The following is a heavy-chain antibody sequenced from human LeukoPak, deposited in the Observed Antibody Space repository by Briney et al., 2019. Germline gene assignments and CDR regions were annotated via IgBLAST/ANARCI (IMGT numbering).Heavy chain of an antibody. CDR2: IWYDGSNK. V-gene: IGHV3-33*06. CDR1: GFTFSSYG. D-gene: IGHD6-13*01. CDR3: AKGWSSSWYFDY. Sequence: TGGSLRLSCAASGFTFSSYGMHWVRQAPGKGLEWVAVIWYDGSNKYYADSVKGRFTISRDNSKNTLYLQMNSLRAEDTAVYYCAKGWSSSWYFDYWGQGTLVTVSS. J-gene: IGHJ4*02.